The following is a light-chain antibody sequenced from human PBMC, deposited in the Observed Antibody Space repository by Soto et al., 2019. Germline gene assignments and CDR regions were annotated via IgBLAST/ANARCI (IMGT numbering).Light chain of an antibody. CDR2: KAS. CDR3: QQYNNWPPWT. CDR1: QTISSW. J-gene: IGKJ1*01. V-gene: IGKV1-5*03. Sequence: DIQMTQSPSTLSASVGDRVTITCRASQTISSWLARYQQKPGKAPKLLIYKASTLKSGVPSRFSGSGSGTEFTLTISSLQSEDFAVYYCQQYNNWPPWTFGQGTKVDIK.